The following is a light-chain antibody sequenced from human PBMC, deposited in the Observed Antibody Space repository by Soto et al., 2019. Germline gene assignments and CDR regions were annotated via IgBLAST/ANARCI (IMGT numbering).Light chain of an antibody. CDR1: QSVSSSY. J-gene: IGKJ2*01. V-gene: IGKV3-20*01. Sequence: DIVLTQSPGTLSLSPGERATLSCRASQSVSSSYLAWYQQKPGQAPRLLIYGASSRATGIPDRFSGSGSGTDFTLTISRLEPEDFAVFYCQQYATSPNTFGQGTKVDIK. CDR2: GAS. CDR3: QQYATSPNT.